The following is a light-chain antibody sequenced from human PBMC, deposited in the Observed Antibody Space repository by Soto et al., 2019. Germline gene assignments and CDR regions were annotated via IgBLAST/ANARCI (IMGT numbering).Light chain of an antibody. CDR3: QQYGSSPLT. CDR1: QSVSSSY. J-gene: IGKJ4*01. Sequence: EIVLTQSPGTLSLSPGERATLSCRASQSVSSSYIVWHQQKPGQAPRLLIYDASSRATGIPDRFSGSGSGTDSTLTISRLEPEDFAVYYCQQYGSSPLTFGGGTKVEIK. CDR2: DAS. V-gene: IGKV3-20*01.